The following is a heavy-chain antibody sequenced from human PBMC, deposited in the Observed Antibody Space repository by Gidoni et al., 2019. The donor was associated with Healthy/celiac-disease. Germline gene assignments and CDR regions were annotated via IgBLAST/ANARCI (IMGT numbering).Heavy chain of an antibody. D-gene: IGHD6-19*01. V-gene: IGHV4-4*02. Sequence: LKSRVTISVDKSKNQFSLKLSSVTAADTAVYYCASRSSGWRNDYWGQGTLVTVSS. CDR3: ASRSSGWRNDY. J-gene: IGHJ4*02.